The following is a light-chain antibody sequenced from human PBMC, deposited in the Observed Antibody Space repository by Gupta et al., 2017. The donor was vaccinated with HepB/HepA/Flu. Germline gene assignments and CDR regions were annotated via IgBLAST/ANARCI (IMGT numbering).Light chain of an antibody. CDR2: KDS. Sequence: SYELTQPPSVSVSPGQTARITCSGDALPKQYAYWYQQKPGQAPVLVIYKDSGRPSGIPERFSGSSSGTTVTLTISGVQAEDEADYYCQSADSSGNYHVVFGGGTKLTVL. J-gene: IGLJ2*01. CDR1: ALPKQY. CDR3: QSADSSGNYHVV. V-gene: IGLV3-25*03.